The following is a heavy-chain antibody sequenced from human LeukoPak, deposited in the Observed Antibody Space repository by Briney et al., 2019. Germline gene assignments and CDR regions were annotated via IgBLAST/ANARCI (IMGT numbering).Heavy chain of an antibody. V-gene: IGHV3-15*01. CDR2: IKSKTDGGTT. CDR1: GFTFSNAW. J-gene: IGHJ3*02. D-gene: IGHD2-2*01. Sequence: GGSLRLSCAASGFTFSNAWMSWVRHAPENGLEWVGRIKSKTDGGTTDYAAPVKGRFTISRDDSKNTLYLQMNSLKTEDTAVYYCTTGIKHCSSTSCYSYDAFDIWGQGTMVTVSS. CDR3: TTGIKHCSSTSCYSYDAFDI.